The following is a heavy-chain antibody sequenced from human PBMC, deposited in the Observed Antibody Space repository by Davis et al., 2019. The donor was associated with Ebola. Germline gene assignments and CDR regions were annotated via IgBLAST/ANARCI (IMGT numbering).Heavy chain of an antibody. CDR3: ARDDGPDIVATTHFDY. V-gene: IGHV1-69*04. CDR1: GGTFSSYA. CDR2: IIPILGIA. Sequence: SVKVSCKASGGTFSSYAISWVRQAPGQGLEWMGRIIPILGIANYAQKFQGRVTITADKSTSTAYMELSSLRAEDTAVYYCARDDGPDIVATTHFDYWGQGTLVTVSS. D-gene: IGHD5-12*01. J-gene: IGHJ4*02.